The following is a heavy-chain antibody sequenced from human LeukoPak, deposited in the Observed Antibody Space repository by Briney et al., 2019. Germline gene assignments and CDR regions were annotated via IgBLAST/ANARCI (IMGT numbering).Heavy chain of an antibody. J-gene: IGHJ4*02. V-gene: IGHV3-23*01. D-gene: IGHD2-21*01. Sequence: TGGSLRLSCAASGFTFSSYAMSWARQAPGKGLEWVSAISGSGGSTYYADSVKGRFTISRDNSKNTLYLQMNSLRAEDTAVYYCAKFLPTHIVVANYYFDYWGQGTLVTVSS. CDR3: AKFLPTHIVVANYYFDY. CDR1: GFTFSSYA. CDR2: ISGSGGST.